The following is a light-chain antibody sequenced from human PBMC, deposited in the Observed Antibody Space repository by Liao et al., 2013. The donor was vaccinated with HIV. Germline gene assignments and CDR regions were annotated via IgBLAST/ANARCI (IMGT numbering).Light chain of an antibody. CDR1: KLGDKY. Sequence: SYDLTQPPSVSVSPGQTASITCSGDKLGDKYARWFQQKPGQAPVLVIYKDSERPSGIPERFSGSISGTTVTLTISGAQVEDEADYYCYSAADNNPWVFGGGTKLTVL. V-gene: IGLV3-27*01. CDR3: YSAADNNPWV. J-gene: IGLJ3*02. CDR2: KDS.